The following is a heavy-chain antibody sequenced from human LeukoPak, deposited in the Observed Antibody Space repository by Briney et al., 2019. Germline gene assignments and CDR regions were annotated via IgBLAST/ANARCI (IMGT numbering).Heavy chain of an antibody. CDR2: ISSSSDLI. J-gene: IGHJ4*02. D-gene: IGHD4-17*01. Sequence: GGSLRLSCAASGFTFSNYGMNWVRQTPGKGLEWVSTISSSSDLIYYADSVKGRFTISRDNAKDSVYLQMSGLRAEDTAVYYCARDLYGDHAVDIWGQGTLVTVSS. CDR3: ARDLYGDHAVDI. CDR1: GFTFSNYG. V-gene: IGHV3-21*04.